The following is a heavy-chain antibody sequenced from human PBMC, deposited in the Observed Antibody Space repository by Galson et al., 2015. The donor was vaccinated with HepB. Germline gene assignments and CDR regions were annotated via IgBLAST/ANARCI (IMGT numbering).Heavy chain of an antibody. CDR1: GFTFSSYG. CDR2: ISYDGSNK. Sequence: SLRLSCAASGFTFSSYGMHWVRQAPGKGLEWVAVISYDGSNKYYADSVKGRFTISRDNSKNTLYLQMNSLRAEDTAVYYCAKDSSSGYYFLDYWGQGTLVTVSS. CDR3: AKDSSSGYYFLDY. D-gene: IGHD3-22*01. V-gene: IGHV3-30*18. J-gene: IGHJ4*02.